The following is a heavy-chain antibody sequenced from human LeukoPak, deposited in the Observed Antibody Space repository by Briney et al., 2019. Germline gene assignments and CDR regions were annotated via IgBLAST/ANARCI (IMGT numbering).Heavy chain of an antibody. V-gene: IGHV3-7*01. J-gene: IGHJ4*02. CDR1: GFNFRTKW. CDR2: LNEDGSEK. Sequence: PGGSLTPSCAASGFNFRTKWMSWVRQPPGKGLEWVANLNEDGSEKYYVDSLKGRFTITRDNAENSLYLHMNSLRAEDTAVYYCARGGTGYYFDSWGQGTLLTVSS. CDR3: ARGGTGYYFDS. D-gene: IGHD3/OR15-3a*01.